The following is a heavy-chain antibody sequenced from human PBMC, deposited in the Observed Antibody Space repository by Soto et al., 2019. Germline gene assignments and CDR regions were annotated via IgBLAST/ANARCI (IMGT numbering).Heavy chain of an antibody. D-gene: IGHD3-22*01. CDR2: IWYDGSNK. Sequence: QVQLVESGGGVVQPGRSLRLSCAASGFTFSSYGMHWVRQAPGKGLEWVAVIWYDGSNKYYADSVKGRFTISRDNSKNSLYLQMNSLRAEDTAVYYCARAHRAYYYDSSGLVFDYWGQGTLVTVSS. J-gene: IGHJ4*02. V-gene: IGHV3-33*01. CDR3: ARAHRAYYYDSSGLVFDY. CDR1: GFTFSSYG.